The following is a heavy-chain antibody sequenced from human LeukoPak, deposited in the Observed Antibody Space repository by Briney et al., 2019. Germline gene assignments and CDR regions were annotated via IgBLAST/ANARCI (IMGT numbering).Heavy chain of an antibody. D-gene: IGHD1-1*01. CDR2: INVNGGAM. Sequence: TPGGSLRLSCAASGFSFKDYYFSWIRQAPGKGLEWVSFINVNGGAMYYADFVKGRFTISRDNSKSTLYLQLNSLGAEDTAVYYCAKDSQDWNHHYFDYWGQGTLVTVSS. J-gene: IGHJ4*02. CDR3: AKDSQDWNHHYFDY. V-gene: IGHV3-11*01. CDR1: GFSFKDYY.